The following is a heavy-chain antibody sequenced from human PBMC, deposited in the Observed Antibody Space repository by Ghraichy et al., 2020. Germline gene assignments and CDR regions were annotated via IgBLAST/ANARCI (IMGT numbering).Heavy chain of an antibody. V-gene: IGHV3-23*01. Sequence: ESLNISCAASGFTFSSYAMSWVRQAPGKGLEWVSAISGSGGSTFYADSVTGRFTISRDNSKNTLYLQMNSLRAEDTAVYYCAKDRPIKTDYDSSGYPFDYWGQGTLVTVSS. D-gene: IGHD3-22*01. J-gene: IGHJ4*02. CDR3: AKDRPIKTDYDSSGYPFDY. CDR2: ISGSGGST. CDR1: GFTFSSYA.